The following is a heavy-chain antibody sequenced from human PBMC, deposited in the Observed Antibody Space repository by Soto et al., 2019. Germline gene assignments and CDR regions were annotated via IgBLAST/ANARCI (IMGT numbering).Heavy chain of an antibody. CDR2: ISPYSGDT. J-gene: IGHJ4*02. D-gene: IGHD3-22*01. CDR3: ERGNWDNDST. V-gene: IGHV1-18*01. Sequence: VQLVQSGAEVKKPGASVKVSCKASGYIFTSQGISWVRQTPGQGLEWIGWISPYSGDTSYAQRFQGRVTMTTDTSTSTAYMELTSLRSDDTAVYYCERGNWDNDSTWGQGTLVTVSS. CDR1: GYIFTSQG.